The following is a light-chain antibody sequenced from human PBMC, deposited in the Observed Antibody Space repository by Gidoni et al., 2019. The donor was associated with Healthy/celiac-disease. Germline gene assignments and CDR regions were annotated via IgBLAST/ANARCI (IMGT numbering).Light chain of an antibody. Sequence: QSVLTQPPSVSGAPGQRVPISCTGSSSNIGAGYDVHWYQQLPGTAPNLLIYGNSNRPSGVPDRFSGSKSGTSASLAITGLQAEDEADYYSQSYDSSLVVFGGGTKLTVL. CDR2: GNS. CDR3: QSYDSSLVV. V-gene: IGLV1-40*01. CDR1: SSNIGAGYD. J-gene: IGLJ2*01.